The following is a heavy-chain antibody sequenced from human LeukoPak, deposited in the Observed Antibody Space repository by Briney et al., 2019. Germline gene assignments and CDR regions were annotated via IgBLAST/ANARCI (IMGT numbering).Heavy chain of an antibody. CDR3: ARAYCGGDCYCDY. V-gene: IGHV4-30-4*01. J-gene: IGHJ4*02. CDR1: GGSISSGDYY. D-gene: IGHD2-21*02. Sequence: PSETLSLTCTVSGGSISSGDYYWSWIRQPPGKGLEWIGYIYYSGSTYYNPSLKSRVTISVDTSKNQFSLKLSSVTAADTAVYYCARAYCGGDCYCDYWGQGTLVTVSS. CDR2: IYYSGST.